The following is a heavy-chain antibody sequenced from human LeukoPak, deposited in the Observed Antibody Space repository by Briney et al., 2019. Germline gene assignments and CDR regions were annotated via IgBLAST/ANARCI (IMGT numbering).Heavy chain of an antibody. Sequence: SETLSLTCSVSGDSISRGGYYWSWIRQHPGKGLEWIGYIFYSGSTYYNPSLKSRLNISVDTSKNQFSLMLTSVTAAGTAVYYCARDLRGIRGVGSNWFDPWGQGTLVTVSS. J-gene: IGHJ5*02. D-gene: IGHD3-10*01. V-gene: IGHV4-31*03. CDR1: GDSISRGGYY. CDR2: IFYSGST. CDR3: ARDLRGIRGVGSNWFDP.